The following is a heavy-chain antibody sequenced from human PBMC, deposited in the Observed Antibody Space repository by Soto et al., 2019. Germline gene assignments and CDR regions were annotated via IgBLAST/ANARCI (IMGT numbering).Heavy chain of an antibody. J-gene: IGHJ6*02. CDR2: ISSSSSYI. D-gene: IGHD2-2*01. V-gene: IGHV3-21*01. CDR3: ASRYCSSTSCPADYYGMDG. CDR1: GFTFSSYS. Sequence: GGSLRLSCAASGFTFSSYSMNWVRQAPGKGLGWVSSISSSSSYIYYADSVKGRFTISRDNAKNSLYLQMNSLRAEDTAVYYCASRYCSSTSCPADYYGMDGWGQGTTVTVYS.